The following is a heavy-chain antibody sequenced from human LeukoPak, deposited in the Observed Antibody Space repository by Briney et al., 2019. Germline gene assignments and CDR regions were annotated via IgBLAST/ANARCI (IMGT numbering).Heavy chain of an antibody. V-gene: IGHV3-21*01. J-gene: IGHJ4*02. CDR3: ASPYSSRWYELCY. CDR1: GFTFSSYS. Sequence: SGGSLRLSCAASGFTFSSYSTNWVRQAPGKGLEWVSSISSSSSYIYYADSVKGRFTISRDNAKNSLYLQMNSLRAEDTAVYYCASPYSSRWYELCYWGQGTLVTVSS. CDR2: ISSSSSYI. D-gene: IGHD6-13*01.